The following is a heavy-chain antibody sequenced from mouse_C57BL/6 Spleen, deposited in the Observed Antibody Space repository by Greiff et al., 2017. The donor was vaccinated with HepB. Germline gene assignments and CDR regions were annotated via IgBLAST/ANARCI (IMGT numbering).Heavy chain of an antibody. D-gene: IGHD2-2*01. CDR2: INPSSGYT. CDR3: ARDGYVRRGYAIDY. J-gene: IGHJ4*01. CDR1: GYTFTSYW. V-gene: IGHV1-7*01. Sequence: VQRVESGAELAKPGASVKLSCKASGYTFTSYWMHWVKQRPGQGLEWIGYINPSSGYTKYNQKFKDKATMTADKSSSTAYLQLSSLTYEDSAVYYCARDGYVRRGYAIDYWGQGTSVTVSS.